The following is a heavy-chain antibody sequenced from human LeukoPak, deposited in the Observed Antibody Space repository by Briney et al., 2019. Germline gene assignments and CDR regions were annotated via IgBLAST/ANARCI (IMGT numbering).Heavy chain of an antibody. CDR1: GFTFSSYG. CDR2: ISGSGGST. Sequence: PGGSLRLSCAAAGFTFSSYGMSWVRQAPGKGLEWVSAISGSGGSTYYADSVKGRFTISRDNSKNTLYLQMNSLRAEDTAVYYCAKDRLWFGELLVDVWGKGTTVTISS. D-gene: IGHD3-10*01. V-gene: IGHV3-23*01. J-gene: IGHJ6*04. CDR3: AKDRLWFGELLVDV.